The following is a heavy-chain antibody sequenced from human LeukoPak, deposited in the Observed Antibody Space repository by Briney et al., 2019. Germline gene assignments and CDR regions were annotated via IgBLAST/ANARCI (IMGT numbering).Heavy chain of an antibody. CDR3: ARDNTWYYDL. J-gene: IGHJ2*01. Sequence: GASVNVSCTASGYTFSSYAFSWVRQAPGQGLEWMGWISPYNGNTNSAQRFQGRVTMTTDTSTSAAYMELTSLRPDDTAVYYCARDNTWYYDLWGRGPLVTVSS. CDR2: ISPYNGNT. V-gene: IGHV1-18*01. CDR1: GYTFSSYA.